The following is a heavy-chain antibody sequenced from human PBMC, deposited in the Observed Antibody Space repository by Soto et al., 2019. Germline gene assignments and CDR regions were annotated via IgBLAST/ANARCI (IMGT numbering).Heavy chain of an antibody. D-gene: IGHD3-10*01. V-gene: IGHV4-34*01. J-gene: IGHJ4*02. CDR3: ARVMVRGAPDY. CDR1: GGSFSGYY. CDR2: INHSGST. Sequence: QVQLQQWGAGLLKPSETLSLTCAVYGGSFSGYYWSWIRQPPGKGLEWIGEINHSGSTNYNPSLKSRVTISVDTSKNLFSLKLSSVTAAGTAVYYCARVMVRGAPDYWGQGTLVTVSS.